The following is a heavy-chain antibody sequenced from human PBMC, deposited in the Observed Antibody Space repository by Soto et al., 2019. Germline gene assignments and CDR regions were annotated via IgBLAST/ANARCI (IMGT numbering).Heavy chain of an antibody. CDR1: GGSISGSRYY. CDR2: SGTT. Sequence: QLQLQESGPGLVKPSETLSLTCTVSGGSISGSRYYWGWIRQPPGKRLEWIGSGTTDYNPSLRSRVTISLDTAKEQFSQKLSSVTAAYTAVYYCAAYVGDTGRFDYWGQGALVTVSS. D-gene: IGHD3-16*01. CDR3: AAYVGDTGRFDY. V-gene: IGHV4-39*01. J-gene: IGHJ4*02.